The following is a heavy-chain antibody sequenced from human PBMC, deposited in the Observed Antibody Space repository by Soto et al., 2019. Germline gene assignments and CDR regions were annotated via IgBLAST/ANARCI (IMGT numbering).Heavy chain of an antibody. V-gene: IGHV1-18*01. Sequence: ASVKVSCKASGYTFSSYGINWVRQAPGQGLEWLGWISPYNDDTKYAQKLQGRVTMTTDTSSRTAYMALRSLRSDDTAVYFCARGGYYDSSGSRNYHYYGMGVWGQGTMVTVSS. CDR2: ISPYNDDT. CDR3: ARGGYYDSSGSRNYHYYGMGV. D-gene: IGHD3-22*01. CDR1: GYTFSSYG. J-gene: IGHJ6*02.